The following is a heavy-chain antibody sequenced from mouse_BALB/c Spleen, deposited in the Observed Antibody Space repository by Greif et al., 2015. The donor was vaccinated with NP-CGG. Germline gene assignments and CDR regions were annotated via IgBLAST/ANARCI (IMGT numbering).Heavy chain of an antibody. V-gene: IGHV1S81*02. CDR3: TRSGYYYAMDY. D-gene: IGHD3-2*02. CDR2: INPSNGGT. CDR1: GYTLTSYY. J-gene: IGHJ4*01. Sequence: VQLQQSGAELVKPGASVKLSCKASGYTLTSYYMYWVKQRPGQGLEWIGEINPSNGGTKFNEKFKSKATLTVDKSSTTAYMQLGSLTSEDSAVYYCTRSGYYYAMDYWGQGTSVTVSS.